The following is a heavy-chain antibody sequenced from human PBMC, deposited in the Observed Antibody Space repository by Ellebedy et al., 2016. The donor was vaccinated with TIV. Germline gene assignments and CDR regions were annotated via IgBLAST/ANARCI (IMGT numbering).Heavy chain of an antibody. D-gene: IGHD3-22*01. CDR3: AKVTVDDSYWDFDS. J-gene: IGHJ4*02. Sequence: GESLKISCATSGFTFSSFSFIWVRQAPGKGLEWVSGIFQGGSTYYSASVKGRFTISRENSLNSVYLQMNSLRAEDTAVYYCAKVTVDDSYWDFDSWGQGTLVTVSS. CDR1: GFTFSSFS. CDR2: IFQGGST. V-gene: IGHV3-53*01.